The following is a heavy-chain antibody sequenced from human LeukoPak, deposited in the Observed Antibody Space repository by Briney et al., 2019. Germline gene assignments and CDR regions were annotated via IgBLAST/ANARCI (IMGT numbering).Heavy chain of an antibody. D-gene: IGHD3-22*01. CDR3: AKDRVVYYYDSSGIDY. J-gene: IGHJ4*02. V-gene: IGHV3-33*06. CDR2: IWYDGSNK. CDR1: GFTFSSYG. Sequence: PGGSLRLSCAASGFTFSSYGMHWVRQAPGKGLEWVAVIWYDGSNKYYADSVKGRFTISRDNSKNTLYLQMNSLRAEDTALYYCAKDRVVYYYDSSGIDYWGQGTLVTVSS.